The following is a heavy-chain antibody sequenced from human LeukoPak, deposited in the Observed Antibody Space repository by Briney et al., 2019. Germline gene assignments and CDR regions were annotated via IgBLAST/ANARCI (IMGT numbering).Heavy chain of an antibody. V-gene: IGHV4-34*01. CDR3: AREERLLWFGELSTRPYYFDY. Sequence: SETLSLTCAVYGGSFSGYYWSWIRQPPGKGLEWIGEINHSGSTNYNPSLRSRVTISVDASKNQFSLKLSSVTAADTAVYYCAREERLLWFGELSTRPYYFDYWGQGALVTVSS. J-gene: IGHJ4*02. CDR2: INHSGST. D-gene: IGHD3-10*01. CDR1: GGSFSGYY.